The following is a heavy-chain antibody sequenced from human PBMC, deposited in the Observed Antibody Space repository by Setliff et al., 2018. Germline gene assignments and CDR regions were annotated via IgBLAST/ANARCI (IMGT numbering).Heavy chain of an antibody. D-gene: IGHD3-22*01. CDR2: INPNSGGT. V-gene: IGHV1-2*06. Sequence: ASVKVSCKASGGTFSNIGISWVRQAPGQGLEWMGRINPNSGGTNYAQKFQGRVTMARDTSITTAYMDLTSLRSDDTAVYYWVREGVDSRSSTDYRYYMDVWGKGTTVTVSS. CDR3: VREGVDSRSSTDYRYYMDV. CDR1: GGTFSNIG. J-gene: IGHJ6*03.